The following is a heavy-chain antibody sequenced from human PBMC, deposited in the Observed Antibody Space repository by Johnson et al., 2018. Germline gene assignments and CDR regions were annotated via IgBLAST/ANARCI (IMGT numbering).Heavy chain of an antibody. CDR1: GFTFDDYA. J-gene: IGHJ4*02. V-gene: IGHV3-9*01. CDR3: AKGVGPIGTGGFDY. D-gene: IGHD1-26*01. CDR2: TSWDSDTI. Sequence: VRLGESGGGLVQPGRSLRLSCAASGFTFDDYAMHWVRQAPGKGLEWVSGTSWDSDTIGYADSVKGRFTISRDNAKNSLYLQMNNLRPEDTALYYCAKGVGPIGTGGFDYWGQGTLVTVSS.